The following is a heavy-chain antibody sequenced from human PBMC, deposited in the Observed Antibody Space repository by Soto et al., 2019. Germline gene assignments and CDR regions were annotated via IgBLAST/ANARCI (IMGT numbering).Heavy chain of an antibody. CDR3: ARAVGIGVTGLDL. D-gene: IGHD2-21*02. V-gene: IGHV1-8*01. Sequence: QERLVQSGAELRRPGASVKISCRASGYNFPSFNVNWVRQAPGQGPEWLGWMNPTNGNAAFARDFQGRVTMTRDLSTDTAFLELGGLSSGDTAIYYCARAVGIGVTGLDLWGPGTLVTVS. CDR1: GYNFPSFN. J-gene: IGHJ5*02. CDR2: MNPTNGNA.